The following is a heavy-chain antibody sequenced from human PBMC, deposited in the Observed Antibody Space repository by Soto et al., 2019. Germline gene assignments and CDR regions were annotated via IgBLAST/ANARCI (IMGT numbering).Heavy chain of an antibody. J-gene: IGHJ3*01. V-gene: IGHV1-18*04. Sequence: QVQLLQSGAEVKKPGATVKVSCKASGYIVTSFGINWVRQAPGQGLEWMGCISEYGDSNYLEKFQDRVSLTTDTHTNTAYMELRSLESDDTGVCYCARGGGAYDVWGQGTKITVSS. CDR1: GYIVTSFG. CDR3: ARGGGAYDV. CDR2: ISEYGDS.